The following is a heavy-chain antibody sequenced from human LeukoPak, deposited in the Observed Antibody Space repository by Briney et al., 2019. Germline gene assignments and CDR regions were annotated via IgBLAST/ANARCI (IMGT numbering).Heavy chain of an antibody. J-gene: IGHJ5*02. CDR3: ARRVTLGYCSSTSCYRPWFDP. D-gene: IGHD2-2*02. CDR2: IYPGDSDT. Sequence: GESLKISCKGSGYSFTSYWIGWVRQMPGKGLEWMGIIYPGDSDTRYSPSFQGQVTISADKSISTAYLQWSSLKASDTAMYYCARRVTLGYCSSTSCYRPWFDPWGQGTLVTVSS. CDR1: GYSFTSYW. V-gene: IGHV5-51*01.